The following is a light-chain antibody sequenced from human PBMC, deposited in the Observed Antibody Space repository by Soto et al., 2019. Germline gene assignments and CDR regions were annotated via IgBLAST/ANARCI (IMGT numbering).Light chain of an antibody. V-gene: IGLV2-23*02. CDR2: EVT. CDR1: SSDVGSYNL. J-gene: IGLJ2*01. CDR3: CSYAGSRTFVV. Sequence: QSALTQPASVSGSPGQSITISCTGTSSDVGSYNLVSWYQQHPGKAPKFIIYEVTKRPSGVSNRFSGSKSGNTASLTISGLQAEDEAAYYCCSYAGSRTFVVFGGGTKLTVL.